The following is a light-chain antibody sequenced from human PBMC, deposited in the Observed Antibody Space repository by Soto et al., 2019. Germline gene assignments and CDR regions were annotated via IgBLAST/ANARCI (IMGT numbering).Light chain of an antibody. V-gene: IGKV1-9*01. J-gene: IGKJ5*01. CDR3: QQLNSYPIT. Sequence: DIQLTQSPSFLSASVGDRVTITCRASQGLSSDFAWYQQKPGKAPKLLIYAASTLQSGVPSRFSGSVSGTEFTLTIISLQPEDFATYYCQQLNSYPITFGQGTRLEIK. CDR2: AAS. CDR1: QGLSSD.